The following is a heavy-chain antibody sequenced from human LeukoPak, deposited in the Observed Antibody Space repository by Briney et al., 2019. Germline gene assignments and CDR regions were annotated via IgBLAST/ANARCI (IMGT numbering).Heavy chain of an antibody. CDR1: GGSISTYY. V-gene: IGHV4-59*08. CDR2: IYYSGST. CDR3: ARQTLTYYYDSSGYSEGAYFDY. D-gene: IGHD3-22*01. J-gene: IGHJ4*02. Sequence: PSETLSLTCTVSGGSISTYYWSWIRQSPGKGLEWIGYIYYSGSTNYNPSLKSRVTISVDTSKNQFSLKLSSVTATDTALYYCARQTLTYYYDSSGYSEGAYFDYWGQGTLVTASS.